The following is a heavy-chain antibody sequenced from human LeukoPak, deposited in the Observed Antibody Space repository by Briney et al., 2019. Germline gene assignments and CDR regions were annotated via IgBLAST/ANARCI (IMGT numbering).Heavy chain of an antibody. CDR3: AKAPSGDSSGYYTDAFDI. D-gene: IGHD3-22*01. Sequence: PGGSLRLSCAASGFTFNGYAMHWVRQAPGKGLEWVSGISWNSGRIGYADSVKGRFTISRDNAKNPLYLQMNSLRAEDTAFYYCAKAPSGDSSGYYTDAFDIWGQGTMVTVSS. CDR1: GFTFNGYA. V-gene: IGHV3-9*01. J-gene: IGHJ3*02. CDR2: ISWNSGRI.